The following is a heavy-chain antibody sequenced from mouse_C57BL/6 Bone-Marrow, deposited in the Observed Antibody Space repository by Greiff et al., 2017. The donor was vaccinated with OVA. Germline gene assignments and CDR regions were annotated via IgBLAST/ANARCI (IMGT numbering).Heavy chain of an antibody. CDR1: GYTFTSYG. V-gene: IGHV1-81*01. J-gene: IGHJ4*01. CDR3: ARGGSIYDGFYYAMDY. D-gene: IGHD2-3*01. CDR2: IYPRSGNT. Sequence: VKLMESGAELARPGASVKLSCKASGYTFTSYGISWVKQRTGQGLEWIGEIYPRSGNTYYNEKFKGKATLTADKSSSTAYMELRSLTSDDSAVYFCARGGSIYDGFYYAMDYWGQGTSVTVSS.